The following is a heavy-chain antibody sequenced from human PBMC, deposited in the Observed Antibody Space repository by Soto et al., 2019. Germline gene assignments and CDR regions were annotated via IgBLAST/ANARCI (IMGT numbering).Heavy chain of an antibody. Sequence: GGSLRLSCAASGFTFRSYGMHWVRQAPGKGLERVAFMSYDGSDKYYGDPVKGRFTISRDNSKNTLYLQMNSLRAEDTAAYYCAKRRNVLRFLEWSSGMEVWGQGTTGTVSS. D-gene: IGHD3-3*01. CDR1: GFTFRSYG. J-gene: IGHJ6*02. V-gene: IGHV3-30*18. CDR2: MSYDGSDK. CDR3: AKRRNVLRFLEWSSGMEV.